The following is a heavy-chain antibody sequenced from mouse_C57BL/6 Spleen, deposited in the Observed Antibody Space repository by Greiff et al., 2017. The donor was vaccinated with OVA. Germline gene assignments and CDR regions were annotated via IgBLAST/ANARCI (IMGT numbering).Heavy chain of an antibody. D-gene: IGHD3-2*02. Sequence: EVKLMESGGGLVQPGGSLSLSCAASGFTFTDYYMSWVRQPPGKALEWLGFIRNKANGYTTEYSASVKGRFTISRDNSQSILYLQMNALRAEDSATYYCARSRQLRLYFDYWAQGTTLTVSS. V-gene: IGHV7-3*01. CDR2: IRNKANGYTT. CDR1: GFTFTDYY. CDR3: ARSRQLRLYFDY. J-gene: IGHJ2*01.